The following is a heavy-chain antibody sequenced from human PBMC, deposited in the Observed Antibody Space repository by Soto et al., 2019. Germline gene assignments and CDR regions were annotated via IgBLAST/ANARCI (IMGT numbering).Heavy chain of an antibody. V-gene: IGHV4-59*01. CDR3: ARGPASAFGPLVYYFEY. Sequence: PSETLSLTCTVSVVSSSLYYWSWIRQPPGKGLEWIGSIFYNGSTYYNHSLKSRVTISVDTSKKQFSLHLGSVTAADTAVYYCARGPASAFGPLVYYFEYWGQGDLVTVFS. J-gene: IGHJ4*02. CDR1: VVSSSLYY. D-gene: IGHD3-9*01. CDR2: IFYNGST.